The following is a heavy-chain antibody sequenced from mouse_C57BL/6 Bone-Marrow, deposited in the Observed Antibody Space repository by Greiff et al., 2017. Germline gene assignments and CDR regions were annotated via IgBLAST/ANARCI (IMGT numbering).Heavy chain of an antibody. V-gene: IGHV1-55*01. Sequence: VQLQQPGAELVKPGASVKMSCKASGYTFTSYWITWVKQRPGQGLEWIGDIYPGSGSTNYNEKFKSKATLTVDTSSSTAYMQLSSLTSEDSAVYYGARGGTTVVGRFDYWGQGTTLTVSS. CDR1: GYTFTSYW. D-gene: IGHD1-1*01. J-gene: IGHJ2*01. CDR2: IYPGSGST. CDR3: ARGGTTVVGRFDY.